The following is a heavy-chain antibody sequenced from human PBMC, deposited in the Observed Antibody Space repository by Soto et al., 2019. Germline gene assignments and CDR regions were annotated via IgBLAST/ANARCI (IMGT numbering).Heavy chain of an antibody. CDR3: GSSRGWYETYFFAY. J-gene: IGHJ4*02. D-gene: IGHD6-19*01. V-gene: IGHV1-69*02. CDR1: GGTFSSYT. Sequence: ASVKVSCKASGGTFSSYTISWVRQAPGQGLEWMGRIIPILGIANYAQKFQGRVTITADKSTSTAYMELSSLRSEDTAVYYCGSSRGWYETYFFAYWGQGTLVPVSS. CDR2: IIPILGIA.